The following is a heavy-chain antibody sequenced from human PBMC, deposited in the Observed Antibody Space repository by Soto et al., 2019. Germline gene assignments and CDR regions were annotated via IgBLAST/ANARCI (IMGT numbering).Heavy chain of an antibody. V-gene: IGHV1-18*01. CDR3: TREGSAPYYYYGMDA. CDR2: INTHNGNT. J-gene: IGHJ6*02. CDR1: GYTFASYS. D-gene: IGHD3-10*01. Sequence: ASVKVSCKXSGYTFASYSISWVRQAPGQGLEWMGWINTHNGNTNYAQNLQGRVIMTADTSTSTAYMELRSLRSDDTAVYYCTREGSAPYYYYGMDAWGQGTTVTVSS.